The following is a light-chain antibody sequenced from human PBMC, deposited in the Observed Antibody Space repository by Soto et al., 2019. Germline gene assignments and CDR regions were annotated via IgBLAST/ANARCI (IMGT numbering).Light chain of an antibody. Sequence: TPPHSVSESPGKTVTISCTGSSGSVASNYVHWYQRRPGSAPTIVIYGDNQRPSGVPDRFSGSIDSSSNSASLTISRLKTEDEADYFCQSYDRSSLYVFGTGTKVTVL. CDR1: SGSVASNY. J-gene: IGLJ1*01. V-gene: IGLV6-57*02. CDR2: GDN. CDR3: QSYDRSSLYV.